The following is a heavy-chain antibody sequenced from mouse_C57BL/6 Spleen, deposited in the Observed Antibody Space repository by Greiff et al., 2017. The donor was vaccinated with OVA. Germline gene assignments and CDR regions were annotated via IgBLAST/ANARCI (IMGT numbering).Heavy chain of an antibody. CDR3: ARHGYYDCDDPYWYFDV. Sequence: EVKLVESGGDLVKPGGSLKLSCAASGFTFSSYGMSWVRQTPDKRLEWVATISSGGSYTYYPDSVKGRFTISRDNAKNTLYLQMSSLKSEDTAMHYCARHGYYDCDDPYWYFDVWGTGTTVTVSS. J-gene: IGHJ1*03. CDR1: GFTFSSYG. V-gene: IGHV5-6*01. CDR2: ISSGGSYT. D-gene: IGHD2-4*01.